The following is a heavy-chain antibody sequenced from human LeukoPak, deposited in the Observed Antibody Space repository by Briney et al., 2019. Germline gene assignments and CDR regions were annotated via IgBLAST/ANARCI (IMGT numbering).Heavy chain of an antibody. Sequence: ASVNVSCKASGYTFTTYGVSWVRQAPGQGLEWMGWISAYTGNTNYAQKLQGRVTMTTDTSTSTAYMELRSLRSDDTAVYYCARGQSGSYLSPSDYWGQGTLVTVSS. J-gene: IGHJ4*02. D-gene: IGHD1-26*01. CDR3: ARGQSGSYLSPSDY. CDR2: ISAYTGNT. CDR1: GYTFTTYG. V-gene: IGHV1-18*01.